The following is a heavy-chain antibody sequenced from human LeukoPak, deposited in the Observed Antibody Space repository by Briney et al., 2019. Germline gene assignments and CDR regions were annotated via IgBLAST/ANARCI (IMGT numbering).Heavy chain of an antibody. CDR2: IKQDGSEK. J-gene: IGHJ4*02. CDR3: TRVGYIDEGIDY. D-gene: IGHD5-24*01. CDR1: GFAFSSYW. Sequence: GGSLRLSCAASGFAFSSYWMSWVRQAPGKGLEWVANIKQDGSEKSYVDSVKGRFTISRDNAKNSLYLQMNSLRAEDTAIYYCTRVGYIDEGIDYWGQGTLVTVSS. V-gene: IGHV3-7*04.